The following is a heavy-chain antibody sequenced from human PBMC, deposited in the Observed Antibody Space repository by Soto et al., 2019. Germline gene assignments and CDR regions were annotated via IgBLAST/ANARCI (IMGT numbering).Heavy chain of an antibody. D-gene: IGHD2-15*01. CDR3: ARDPPPYCSGGSYYSGGWFDP. Sequence: SVKVSCKASGGTFSSYAISWVRQAPGQGLEWMGGIIPIFGTANYAQKFQGRVTITADKSTSTAYMELSSLRSEDTAVYYCARDPPPYCSGGSYYSGGWFDPWGQGTLVTVSS. J-gene: IGHJ5*02. CDR2: IIPIFGTA. V-gene: IGHV1-69*06. CDR1: GGTFSSYA.